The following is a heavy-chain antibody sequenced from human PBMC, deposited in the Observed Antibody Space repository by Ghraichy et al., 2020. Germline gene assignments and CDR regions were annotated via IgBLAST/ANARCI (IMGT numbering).Heavy chain of an antibody. Sequence: SETLSLTCTVSGGSISSYYWSWIRQPPGKGLEWIGYIYYSGSTNYNPSLKSRVTISVDTSKNQFSLKLSSVTAADTAVYYCARGGGPAEVLWFGEWEGFDPWGQGTLVTVSS. J-gene: IGHJ5*02. CDR3: ARGGGPAEVLWFGEWEGFDP. CDR2: IYYSGST. D-gene: IGHD3-10*01. CDR1: GGSISSYY. V-gene: IGHV4-59*01.